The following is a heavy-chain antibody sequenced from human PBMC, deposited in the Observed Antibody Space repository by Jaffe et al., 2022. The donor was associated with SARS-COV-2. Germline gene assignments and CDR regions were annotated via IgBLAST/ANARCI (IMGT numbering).Heavy chain of an antibody. D-gene: IGHD3-3*01. J-gene: IGHJ5*02. V-gene: IGHV1-3*01. CDR1: GYTFTTYT. CDR3: ARAGLRFLTPFDP. CDR2: INAGNGDT. Sequence: QVQLVQSGAEVKKPGASVKVSCKTSGYTFTTYTIHWVRQAPGQRLEWMGWINAGNGDTKYSQNFQGRVTITRDTSASTAYMELSSLRSEDTAFYYCARAGLRFLTPFDPWGQGTLVTVSS.